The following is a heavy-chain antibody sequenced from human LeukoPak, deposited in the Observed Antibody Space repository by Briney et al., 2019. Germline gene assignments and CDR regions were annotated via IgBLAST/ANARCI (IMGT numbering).Heavy chain of an antibody. D-gene: IGHD3-10*01. CDR1: GYTFTSYG. J-gene: IGHJ6*03. CDR2: ISAYNGNT. CDR3: ARDMGFLWFGESPYYYYYMGV. Sequence: ASVKVSCKASGYTFTSYGISWVRQAPGQGLEWMGWISAYNGNTNYAQKLQGRVTMTTDTSTSTAYMELRSLRSDDTAMYYCARDMGFLWFGESPYYYYYMGVWGKGTTVTVSS. V-gene: IGHV1-18*01.